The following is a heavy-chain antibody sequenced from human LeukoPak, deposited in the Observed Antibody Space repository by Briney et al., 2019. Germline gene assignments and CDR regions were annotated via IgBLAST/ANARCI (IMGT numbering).Heavy chain of an antibody. V-gene: IGHV3-30*18. Sequence: GGSLRLSCAASGFTFSSYGMHWVRQAPGKGLTWVEVISYDGSNKYYADSVKGRFTISRDNSKNTLYLQMNSLRAEDTAVYYCAKELSPSSSTTTYYYGMDVWGQGTTVTVSS. D-gene: IGHD2-2*01. CDR1: GFTFSSYG. CDR3: AKELSPSSSTTTYYYGMDV. J-gene: IGHJ6*02. CDR2: ISYDGSNK.